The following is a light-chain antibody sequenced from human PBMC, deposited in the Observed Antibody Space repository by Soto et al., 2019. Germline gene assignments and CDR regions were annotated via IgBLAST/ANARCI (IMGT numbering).Light chain of an antibody. CDR2: ANN. Sequence: QSVLTQPPSVSAAPGQKVTMSCSGTTSNIGSNSVSWYQQLPGTAPKLLIFANNNRPSGTPDRFSGSKSGTSATLGISGLQTGHEADYYCGSWDSSLSGVVFGGGTKLTVL. CDR1: TSNIGSNS. CDR3: GSWDSSLSGVV. J-gene: IGLJ3*02. V-gene: IGLV1-51*02.